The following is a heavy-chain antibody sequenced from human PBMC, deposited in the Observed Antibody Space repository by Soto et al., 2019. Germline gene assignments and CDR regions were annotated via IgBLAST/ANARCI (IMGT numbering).Heavy chain of an antibody. CDR3: ARLVTPKAVYSSSWYYFDY. V-gene: IGHV4-30-2*01. J-gene: IGHJ4*02. Sequence: SETLSLTCAVSGGSISSGGYSWSWIRQPPGKGLEWIGYIYHSGSTYYNPSLKSRVTISVDRSKNQFSLKLSSVTAADTAVYYCARLVTPKAVYSSSWYYFDYWGQGTLVTVSS. CDR1: GGSISSGGYS. D-gene: IGHD6-13*01. CDR2: IYHSGST.